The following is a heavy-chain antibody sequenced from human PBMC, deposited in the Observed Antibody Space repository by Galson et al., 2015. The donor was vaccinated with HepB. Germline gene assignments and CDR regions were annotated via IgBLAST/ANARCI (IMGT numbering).Heavy chain of an antibody. D-gene: IGHD3-3*01. Sequence: SLRLSCAASGFTFSSYAMHWVRQAPGKGLEWVAVISYDGSNTYYADSVKGRFTISRDNSKNTLYLQMNSLRAEDTAVYYCAREYERRVQDYCSGLDVWAQGATVTVS. CDR1: GFTFSSYA. CDR3: AREYERRVQDYCSGLDV. CDR2: ISYDGSNT. V-gene: IGHV3-30*04. J-gene: IGHJ6*02.